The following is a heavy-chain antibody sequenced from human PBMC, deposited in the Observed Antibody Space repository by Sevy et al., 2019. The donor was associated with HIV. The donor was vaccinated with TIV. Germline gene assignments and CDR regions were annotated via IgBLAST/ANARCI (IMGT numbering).Heavy chain of an antibody. D-gene: IGHD2-15*01. CDR2: INYSGRT. Sequence: SETLSLTCSVSGDSISSSNYYWGWLRQPPGKGLEWIGGINYSGRTYYNPSLKSRVTISVDTSLNQFSLKLNSVTAADTAVFYCARLPDPTYCSGGSCSHIRHWGQGTLVTVSS. J-gene: IGHJ1*01. V-gene: IGHV4-39*01. CDR3: ARLPDPTYCSGGSCSHIRH. CDR1: GDSISSSNYY.